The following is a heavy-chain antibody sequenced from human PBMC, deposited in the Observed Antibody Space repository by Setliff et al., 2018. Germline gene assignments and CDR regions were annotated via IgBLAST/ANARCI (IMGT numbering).Heavy chain of an antibody. J-gene: IGHJ6*03. CDR2: IYPSGGSI. D-gene: IGHD3-3*01. CDR1: GYTFTSYY. V-gene: IGHV1-46*01. Sequence: ASVKVSCKASGYTFTSYYMHWVRQAPGQGLEWMGIIYPSGGSISYAQKFQGRVTMTRDTSTSTVYMELSSLRSEDTAVYYCARGALLLQFLEWLPRHYYMDVWGKGTTVTVSS. CDR3: ARGALLLQFLEWLPRHYYMDV.